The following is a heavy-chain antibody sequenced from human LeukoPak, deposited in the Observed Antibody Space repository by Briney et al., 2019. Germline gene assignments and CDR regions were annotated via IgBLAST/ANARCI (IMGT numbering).Heavy chain of an antibody. CDR1: GGTFSSYA. V-gene: IGHV1-69*01. CDR3: ASRYCSSTSCYAATYDAFDI. D-gene: IGHD2-2*01. J-gene: IGHJ3*02. CDR2: IIPIFGTA. Sequence: SVKVSCTASGGTFSSYAISWVRQAPGQGLEWMGGIIPIFGTANYAQKFQGRVTITADESTSTAYMELSSLRSEDTAVYYCASRYCSSTSCYAATYDAFDIWGQGTLVTVSS.